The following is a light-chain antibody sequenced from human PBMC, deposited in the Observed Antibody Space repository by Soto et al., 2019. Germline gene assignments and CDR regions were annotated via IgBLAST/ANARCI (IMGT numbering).Light chain of an antibody. Sequence: QSVLTQPASVSGSPGQSITISCTGTSSDVGSYNLVSWYQQHPGKAPKLMIYEVSKRPSGVSNRFSGSKSGNTASLTISGLQAEDEADYYCCSYARSLNWVFGGGTKLTVL. CDR2: EVS. CDR3: CSYARSLNWV. V-gene: IGLV2-23*02. J-gene: IGLJ3*02. CDR1: SSDVGSYNL.